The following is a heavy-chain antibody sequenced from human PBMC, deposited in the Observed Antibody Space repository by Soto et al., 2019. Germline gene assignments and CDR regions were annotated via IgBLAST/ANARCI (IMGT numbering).Heavy chain of an antibody. V-gene: IGHV3-30-3*01. CDR1: GFTFSTYA. J-gene: IGHJ6*02. D-gene: IGHD2-15*01. CDR2: ISYDGSKK. CDR3: ARDKIFAADYYDYGMDV. Sequence: QVQLVESGGGVVQPGRSLRLSCADSGFTFSTYAMHWVRQAPGKGLEWVAVISYDGSKKYYADSVKGRFTISRDNSKNPLYLQMNSLRAEDTAVYYCARDKIFAADYYDYGMDVWGQGTAVTVSS.